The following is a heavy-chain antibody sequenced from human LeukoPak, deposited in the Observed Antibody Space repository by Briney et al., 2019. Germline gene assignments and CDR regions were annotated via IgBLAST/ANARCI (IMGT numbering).Heavy chain of an antibody. D-gene: IGHD3-22*01. CDR1: GYTFTNYG. J-gene: IGHJ1*01. CDR2: ISAYNGNT. V-gene: IGHV1-18*01. CDR3: ARETLYYYDSSGYYFQYSQH. Sequence: ASVKVSCKASGYTFTNYGISRVRQAPGQGLEWMGWISAYNGNTNYAQTLQGRVTMTTDTSTSTAYMELRSLRSDDTAVYYCARETLYYYDSSGYYFQYSQHWGQGTLVTVSS.